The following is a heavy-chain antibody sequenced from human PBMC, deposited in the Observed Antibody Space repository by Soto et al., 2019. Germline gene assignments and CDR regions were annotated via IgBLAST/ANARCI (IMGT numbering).Heavy chain of an antibody. J-gene: IGHJ6*02. Sequence: PGGSLRLSCAASGFTLSSYWMSWVRQAPGKGLEWVANIKQDGSEKYYVDSVKGRFTISRDNAKNSLYLQMNSLRAEDTAVYYCARDHRQEDGMDVWGQGTTVTVSS. CDR3: ARDHRQEDGMDV. CDR2: IKQDGSEK. CDR1: GFTLSSYW. V-gene: IGHV3-7*01.